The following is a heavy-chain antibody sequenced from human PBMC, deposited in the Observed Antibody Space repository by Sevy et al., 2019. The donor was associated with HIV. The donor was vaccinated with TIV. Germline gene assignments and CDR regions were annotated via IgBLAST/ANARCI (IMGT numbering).Heavy chain of an antibody. D-gene: IGHD6-13*01. CDR2: IKGKIYDGTI. V-gene: IGHV3-15*01. Sequence: GGSLRLSCAASGFTFSNAWMSWVRQAPGKGLEWVGRIKGKIYDGTIDYAAPVKDRFSISRDDSKTTLYRQMNSLKTVDTAVYYCTTASWSQEDYYNYWGQGTLVTVSS. CDR1: GFTFSNAW. CDR3: TTASWSQEDYYNY. J-gene: IGHJ4*02.